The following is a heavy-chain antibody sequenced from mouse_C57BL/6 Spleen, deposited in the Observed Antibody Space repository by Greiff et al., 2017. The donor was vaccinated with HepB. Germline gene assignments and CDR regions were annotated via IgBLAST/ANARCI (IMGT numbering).Heavy chain of an antibody. Sequence: VQLKESGAELVRPGASVTLSCKASGYTFTDYEMHWVKQTPVHGLEWIGAIDPETGGTAYNQKFKGKAILTADKSSSTAYMELRSLTSEDSAVYYCTKGCITTVVGYFDYWGQGTTLTVSS. J-gene: IGHJ2*01. D-gene: IGHD1-1*01. V-gene: IGHV1-15*01. CDR3: TKGCITTVVGYFDY. CDR1: GYTFTDYE. CDR2: IDPETGGT.